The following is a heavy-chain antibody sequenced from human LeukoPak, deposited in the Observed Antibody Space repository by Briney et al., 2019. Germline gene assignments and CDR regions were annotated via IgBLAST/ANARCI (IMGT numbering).Heavy chain of an antibody. CDR1: GFTFSSYG. V-gene: IGHV3-33*06. D-gene: IGHD2-15*01. Sequence: GGSLRLSCAASGFTFSSYGMHWVRQAPGKGLEWVAVIWYDGSNKYYADSVKGRFTISRDNSKNTLYLQMNSLRAEDTAVYYCAKSAVVAATAAQFLDYWGQGTLVTVSS. CDR2: IWYDGSNK. CDR3: AKSAVVAATAAQFLDY. J-gene: IGHJ4*02.